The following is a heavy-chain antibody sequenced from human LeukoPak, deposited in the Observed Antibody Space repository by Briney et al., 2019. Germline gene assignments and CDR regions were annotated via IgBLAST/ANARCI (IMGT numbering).Heavy chain of an antibody. CDR2: VYYSGST. V-gene: IGHV4-59*08. D-gene: IGHD3-22*01. CDR1: GFTFSSYT. CDR3: ARHPKEGPSDRSGYISAFDI. Sequence: PGGSLRLSCAASGFTFSSYTMNWVRQAPGKGLEWIGYVYYSGSTNYNPSLKSRVTISQDPSKNQFSLEVTSVTAADTAVYYCARHPKEGPSDRSGYISAFDIWGQGTMVTVSS. J-gene: IGHJ3*02.